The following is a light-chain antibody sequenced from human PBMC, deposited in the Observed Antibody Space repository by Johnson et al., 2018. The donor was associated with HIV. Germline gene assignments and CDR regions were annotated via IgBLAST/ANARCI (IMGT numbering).Light chain of an antibody. J-gene: IGLJ1*01. CDR3: GTWDTSLSASYV. CDR2: ENH. CDR1: SSNIGNNY. Sequence: QSILTQPPSVSAAPGQKVTISCSGSSSNIGNNYVPWYQQLPGTAPRLLVYENHRRPSGIPDRFSGSKSGTSATLDITGLQTGDEADYYCGTWDTSLSASYVFGTGTKVTVL. V-gene: IGLV1-51*02.